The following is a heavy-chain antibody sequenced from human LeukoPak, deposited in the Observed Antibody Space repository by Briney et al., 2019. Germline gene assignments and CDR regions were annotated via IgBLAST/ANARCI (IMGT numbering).Heavy chain of an antibody. CDR1: GFTFRSYG. CDR3: ARTSYTSGCMDY. CDR2: IWYDGSNK. D-gene: IGHD6-19*01. Sequence: PGRSLRLSCAASGFTFRSYGMHWVRQAPGKGLELVAVIWYDGSNKYYADSVKGRFTISRDNSKNTLYLQMNSLRVEDTAVYYCARTSYTSGCMDYWGQGTLVTVSS. J-gene: IGHJ4*02. V-gene: IGHV3-33*01.